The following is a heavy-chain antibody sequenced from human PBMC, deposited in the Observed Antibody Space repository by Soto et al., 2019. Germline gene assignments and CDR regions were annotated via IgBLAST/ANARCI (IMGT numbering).Heavy chain of an antibody. Sequence: QVQLQESGPGLVKPSDTLSHTCAVSGYSISSSNWWGWIRQPPGKGLEWIGYIYYSGSTYYNPSLKSRVXIXVHXSKNQFSLKLSSVTAVDTAVYYCARKNGVLDAFDIWGQGTMVTVSS. V-gene: IGHV4-28*01. D-gene: IGHD4-17*01. CDR1: GYSISSSNW. CDR3: ARKNGVLDAFDI. J-gene: IGHJ3*02. CDR2: IYYSGST.